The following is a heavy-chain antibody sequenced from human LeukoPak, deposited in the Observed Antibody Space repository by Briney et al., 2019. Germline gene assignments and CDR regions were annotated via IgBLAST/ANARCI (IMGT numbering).Heavy chain of an antibody. J-gene: IGHJ6*03. Sequence: ASVKVSCKTSGYTFSGYGISWVRQAPGQGLEWMGWITGNNGNTNYAQKFQGRVTVTRNTSISTAYMELSSLRSEDTAVYYCARGLRWVNYYYYMDVWGKGTTVTVSS. D-gene: IGHD1-26*01. CDR2: ITGNNGNT. V-gene: IGHV1-8*02. CDR1: GYTFSGYG. CDR3: ARGLRWVNYYYYMDV.